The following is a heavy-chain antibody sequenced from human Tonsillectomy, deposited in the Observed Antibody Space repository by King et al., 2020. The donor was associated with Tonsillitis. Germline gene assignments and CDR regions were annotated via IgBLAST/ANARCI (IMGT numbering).Heavy chain of an antibody. Sequence: QLVQSGAEVKKPGASVKVSCKASGYTFTGYYMHWVRQAPGQGLEWMGWINPTSGGTNYAQKFQGRGTMTRDTSISTAYMELSRLRSDDTAVYYCARESQSSGWDFGFWGQGTLVTVSS. J-gene: IGHJ4*02. CDR1: GYTFTGYY. V-gene: IGHV1-2*02. CDR2: INPTSGGT. CDR3: ARESQSSGWDFGF. D-gene: IGHD6-19*01.